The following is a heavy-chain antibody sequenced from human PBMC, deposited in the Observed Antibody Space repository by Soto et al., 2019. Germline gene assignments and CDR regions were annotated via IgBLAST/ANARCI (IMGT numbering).Heavy chain of an antibody. J-gene: IGHJ4*02. CDR1: GGTYSSYT. Sequence: QVQLVQSGAEVKKPGSSVKVSCKASGGTYSSYTISWVRQAPGQGLEWMGRIIPILGIANYAQKFQGRVTITADKSTSTAYMELSSLRSEDTAVYYCARVGKEYSSQMWGQGTLVTVSS. CDR3: ARVGKEYSSQM. CDR2: IIPILGIA. D-gene: IGHD6-6*01. V-gene: IGHV1-69*02.